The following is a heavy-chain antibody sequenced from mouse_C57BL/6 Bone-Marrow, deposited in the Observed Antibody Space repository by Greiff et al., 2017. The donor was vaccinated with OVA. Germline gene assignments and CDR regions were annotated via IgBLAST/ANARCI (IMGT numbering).Heavy chain of an antibody. CDR2: IYPRSGNT. J-gene: IGHJ4*01. D-gene: IGHD2-4*01. CDR1: GYTFTSYG. CDR3: ARTYDYYYYAMDY. V-gene: IGHV1-81*01. Sequence: LVESGAELARPGASVKLSCKASGYTFTSYGISWVKQRTGQGLEWIGEIYPRSGNTYYNEKFKGKATLTADKSSSTAYMELRSLTSEDSAVYFCARTYDYYYYAMDYWGQGTSVTVSS.